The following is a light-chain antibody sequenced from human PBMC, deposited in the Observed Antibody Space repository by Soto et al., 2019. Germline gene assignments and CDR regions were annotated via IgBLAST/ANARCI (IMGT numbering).Light chain of an antibody. CDR1: QSISSY. Sequence: DIQMTQAPSSRSASVGDRVTITCRARQSISSYLNWYQQKPGQAPKLLIYAASSLQSGVPSRFSGSGSGTDFTLTISSLQPEDFATYYCQQSYSTPPEWTFGQGTKVDIK. V-gene: IGKV1-39*01. CDR3: QQSYSTPPEWT. CDR2: AAS. J-gene: IGKJ1*01.